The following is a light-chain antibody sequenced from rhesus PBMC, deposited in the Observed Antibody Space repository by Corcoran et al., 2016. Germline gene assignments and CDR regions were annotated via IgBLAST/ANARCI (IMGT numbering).Light chain of an antibody. Sequence: DIQMTQSPSSLSASVGDPVTITCRASQSISSWLAWYQKKPGKAPKPLTYKASTLQSGVPSRFSGSGSGTDFTLTISSLQSEDFATYYCQQYSSSPFTFGPGTKLDIK. CDR3: QQYSSSPFT. CDR1: QSISSW. V-gene: IGKV1-22*01. J-gene: IGKJ3*01. CDR2: KAS.